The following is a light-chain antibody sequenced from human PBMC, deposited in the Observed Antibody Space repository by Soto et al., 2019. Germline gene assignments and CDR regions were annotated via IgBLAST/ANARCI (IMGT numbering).Light chain of an antibody. CDR3: ISYAGSSIWV. CDR1: SSDVGAYNY. J-gene: IGLJ3*02. CDR2: DVS. Sequence: QSVLTKPPSASGSPGQSVTISCTGTSSDVGAYNYVSWYQQHPGKAPKLMIYDVSKRPSGVPDRFSGSKSGNTASLTVSGLQAEDEADFYCISYAGSSIWVFGGGTKVTVL. V-gene: IGLV2-8*01.